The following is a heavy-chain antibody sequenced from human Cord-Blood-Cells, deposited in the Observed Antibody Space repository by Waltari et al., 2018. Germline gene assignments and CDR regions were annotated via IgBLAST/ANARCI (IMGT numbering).Heavy chain of an antibody. Sequence: EVQLVESGGGLVQPGGSLRLSCAASGLTFSSYEMNWVRQARGKGSEWGSYISSSGSTMYDADSVKRRFTIAGDNAKNSLDLQMKSGGAENTAVDYCARDYGDYGIDNWGQGTLVTVSS. V-gene: IGHV3-48*03. CDR3: ARDYGDYGIDN. D-gene: IGHD4-17*01. CDR1: GLTFSSYE. CDR2: ISSSGSTM. J-gene: IGHJ4*02.